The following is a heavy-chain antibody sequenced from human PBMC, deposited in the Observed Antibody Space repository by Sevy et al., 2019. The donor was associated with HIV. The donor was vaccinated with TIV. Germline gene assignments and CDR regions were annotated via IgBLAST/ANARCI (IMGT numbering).Heavy chain of an antibody. J-gene: IGHJ4*02. CDR1: GYNFSGYW. V-gene: IGHV5-51*01. CDR2: IYPTDSHI. D-gene: IGHD3-22*01. Sequence: GESLKISCKGSGYNFSGYWVGWVRQMPGKGLEWMGIIYPTDSHIIYSPSLQGQVTISVDKSITTAYLQWRSLRTSDTAIYYCARSSFYYDNSGFYPVDFWGQGTLVTVSS. CDR3: ARSSFYYDNSGFYPVDF.